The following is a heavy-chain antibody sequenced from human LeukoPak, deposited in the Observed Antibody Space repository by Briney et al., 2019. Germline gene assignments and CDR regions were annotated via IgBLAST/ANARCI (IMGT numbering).Heavy chain of an antibody. J-gene: IGHJ4*02. V-gene: IGHV3-23*01. CDR2: ISGSGANP. CDR1: GFTFSTYA. Sequence: GGSLRLSCAASGFTFSTYAMSWVRQAPGKGLEWVSTISGSGANPYYADSVRGRFTISRDNSKNTLYLHMNSLRAEDTAVYYCAKDLGIVGAEIFDYWGQGTLVTVSS. CDR3: AKDLGIVGAEIFDY. D-gene: IGHD6-19*01.